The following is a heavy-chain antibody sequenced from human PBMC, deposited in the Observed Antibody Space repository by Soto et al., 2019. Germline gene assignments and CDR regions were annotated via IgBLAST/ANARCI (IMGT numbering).Heavy chain of an antibody. CDR2: ISSSISYI. J-gene: IGHJ3*02. V-gene: IGHV3-21*04. CDR3: ARGHYDFWSGYYLDAFDI. Sequence: GSLRLSCAASGFTFSSYSMNWVRQAPGKGLEWVSSISSSISYIYYADSVKGRFTISRDNAQNSLYLQMNSLRAEDTAVYYCARGHYDFWSGYYLDAFDIWGQGTMVTVSS. CDR1: GFTFSSYS. D-gene: IGHD3-3*01.